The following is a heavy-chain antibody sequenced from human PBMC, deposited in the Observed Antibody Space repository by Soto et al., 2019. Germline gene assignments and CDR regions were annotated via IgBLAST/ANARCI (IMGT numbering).Heavy chain of an antibody. CDR2: ISSNGVGT. J-gene: IGHJ6*03. Sequence: EVQLAESGGGLAQPGGSLSLSFAASGFTLSGYAMDWVRQAPGKGLEYVSGISSNGVGTYYANSVQGRFTISRDNSKNTVYLQMGSLRPEDMAVYYCARRARPDFYYMDVWGKGATVTVS. V-gene: IGHV3-64*01. CDR1: GFTLSGYA. CDR3: ARRARPDFYYMDV. D-gene: IGHD6-6*01.